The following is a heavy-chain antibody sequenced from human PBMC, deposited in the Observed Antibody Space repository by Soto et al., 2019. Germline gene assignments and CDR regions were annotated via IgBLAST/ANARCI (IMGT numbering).Heavy chain of an antibody. CDR3: AKDGTTAGIHYYGMDV. CDR1: GFSFTTYG. J-gene: IGHJ6*02. CDR2: IGRGGDT. V-gene: IGHV3-23*01. Sequence: GSLRLSCAASGFSFTTYGMNWVRQAPDKGLELVSTIGRGGDTFYADSVTGRFTISRDISKNTLFLQMNSLRAEDTALYFCAKDGTTAGIHYYGMDVWGQGTTVTVSS. D-gene: IGHD2-2*02.